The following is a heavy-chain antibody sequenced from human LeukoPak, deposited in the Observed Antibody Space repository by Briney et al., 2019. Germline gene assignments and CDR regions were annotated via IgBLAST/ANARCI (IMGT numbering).Heavy chain of an antibody. D-gene: IGHD5-24*01. V-gene: IGHV3-33*06. Sequence: GGSLRLSCAASGFTFSSYGMHWVRQAPGKGLEWVAVIWYDGSNRYYADSVKGRFTISRDNSKNTLYLQMNSLRAEDTAVYYCAKDRMATITGFDYWGQGTLVTVSS. CDR2: IWYDGSNR. CDR1: GFTFSSYG. J-gene: IGHJ4*02. CDR3: AKDRMATITGFDY.